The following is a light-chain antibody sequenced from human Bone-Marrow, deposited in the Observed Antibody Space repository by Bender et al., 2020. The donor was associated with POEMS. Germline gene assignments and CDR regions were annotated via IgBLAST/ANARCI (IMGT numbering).Light chain of an antibody. CDR2: DVT. J-gene: IGLJ3*02. Sequence: QSALTQPASVSGSPGQSIAISCTGTSSDVGTYNRVSWYQQSPGTAPKLMIYDVTNRPSGVPDRFSGSKSGNTASLTISGLQAEDEADYYCCSYATTTTWAFGGGTKVTVL. V-gene: IGLV2-18*02. CDR3: CSYATTTTWA. CDR1: SSDVGTYNR.